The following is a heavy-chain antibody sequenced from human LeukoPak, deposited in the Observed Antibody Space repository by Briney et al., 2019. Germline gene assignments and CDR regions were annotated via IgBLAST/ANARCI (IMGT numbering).Heavy chain of an antibody. CDR3: ARQPALTHSHLDY. Sequence: SETLSLTCIVSGGSISTSAYYWGWIRQPPGEGLQWIGSIYYSGNTYYNSSLKSRVTISVDTSTSQFSLRLSSVTAADTAVYYCARQPALTHSHLDYWGQGTLVTVSS. J-gene: IGHJ4*02. CDR1: GGSISTSAYY. V-gene: IGHV4-39*01. CDR2: IYYSGNT.